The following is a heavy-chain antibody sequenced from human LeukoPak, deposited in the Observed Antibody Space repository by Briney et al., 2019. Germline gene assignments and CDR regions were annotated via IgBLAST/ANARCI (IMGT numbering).Heavy chain of an antibody. CDR3: ARQPALTHSHLDY. Sequence: SETLSLTCIVSGGSISTSAYYWGWIRQPPGEGLQWIGSIYYSGNTYYNSSLKSRVTISVDTSTSQFSLRLSSVTAADTAVYYCARQPALTHSHLDYWGQGTLVTVSS. J-gene: IGHJ4*02. CDR1: GGSISTSAYY. V-gene: IGHV4-39*01. CDR2: IYYSGNT.